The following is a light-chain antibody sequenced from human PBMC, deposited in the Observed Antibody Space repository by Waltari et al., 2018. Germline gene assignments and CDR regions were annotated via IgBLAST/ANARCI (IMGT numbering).Light chain of an antibody. CDR2: KVS. J-gene: IGKJ4*01. CDR1: QSLVHSDGNTS. V-gene: IGKV2-30*02. Sequence: DVVMTQSPLSLPVTLGQPASISCRSSQSLVHSDGNTSLNWFHQRPGQSPRRLIYKVSYRDSGVPNRFSGSGSGTDVTLKISWVEAEDVVIYYCMQATHWPALTFGGGTKVEIK. CDR3: MQATHWPALT.